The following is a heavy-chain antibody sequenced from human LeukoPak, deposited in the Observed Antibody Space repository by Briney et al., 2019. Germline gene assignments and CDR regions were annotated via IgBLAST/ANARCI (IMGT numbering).Heavy chain of an antibody. D-gene: IGHD3-10*02. CDR2: ISGSGGSTI. V-gene: IGHV3-23*01. CDR1: GFTFSSYG. Sequence: AGGSLRLSCAASGFTFSSYGMSWVRQAPGKGLEWVSGISGSGGSTIYYADSVKGRFTISRDNAKNSLYLQMNSLRAEDTAVYYCAELGITMIGGVWGKGTTVTISS. J-gene: IGHJ6*04. CDR3: AELGITMIGGV.